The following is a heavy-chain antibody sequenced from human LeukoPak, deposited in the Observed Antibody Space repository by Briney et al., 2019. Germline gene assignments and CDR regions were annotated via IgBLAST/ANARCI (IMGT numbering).Heavy chain of an antibody. CDR1: GFTFSSYG. CDR3: AMCIAAAGTRRDYYYYGMDV. CDR2: IWYDGSNK. D-gene: IGHD6-13*01. Sequence: GRSLRLSCAASGFTFSSYGMHWVRQAPGKGLEWVAVIWYDGSNKYYADSVKGRFTISRDNSKNTLYLQMNSLRAKDTAVYYCAMCIAAAGTRRDYYYYGMDVWGKGTTVTVSS. V-gene: IGHV3-33*01. J-gene: IGHJ6*04.